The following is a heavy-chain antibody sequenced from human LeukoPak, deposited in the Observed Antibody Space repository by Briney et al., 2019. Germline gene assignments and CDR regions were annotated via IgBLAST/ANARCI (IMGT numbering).Heavy chain of an antibody. CDR2: IKRDGSEK. Sequence: AGGSLRLSCAASGFTFSSYWMSWVRQAPGKGLEWVANIKRDGSEKYYVDSVKGRFTISRDNAKSSLYLQMNSLRAEDTAVYYCARDPIDHFDSSGYYPWGQGALVTVSS. D-gene: IGHD3-22*01. J-gene: IGHJ5*02. CDR1: GFTFSSYW. CDR3: ARDPIDHFDSSGYYP. V-gene: IGHV3-7*01.